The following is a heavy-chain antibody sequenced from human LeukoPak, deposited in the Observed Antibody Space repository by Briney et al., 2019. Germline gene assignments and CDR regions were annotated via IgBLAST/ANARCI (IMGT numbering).Heavy chain of an antibody. Sequence: PSETLSLTCTVSGGSISSSSYYWGWIRQPPGKGLEWIGSIYYSGSTYYNPSLKSRVTISVDTSKNQFSLKLSSVTAADTAVYYCARYAGVIAAAGTSFDYWGQGTLVTVSS. V-gene: IGHV4-39*01. CDR1: GGSISSSSYY. CDR3: ARYAGVIAAAGTSFDY. CDR2: IYYSGST. D-gene: IGHD6-13*01. J-gene: IGHJ4*02.